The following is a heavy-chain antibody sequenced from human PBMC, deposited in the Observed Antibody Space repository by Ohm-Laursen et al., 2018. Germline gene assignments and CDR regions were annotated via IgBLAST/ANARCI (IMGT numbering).Heavy chain of an antibody. CDR2: ISSSGSTI. CDR3: ARDAGVLGAAAGFFDY. Sequence: SLRLSCSASGFTFSDYYMSWIRQAPGKGLEWVSYISSSGSTIYYADSVKGRFTISRDNAKNSLYLQMNSLRAEDTAVYYCARDAGVLGAAAGFFDYWGQGTLVTVSS. V-gene: IGHV3-11*01. CDR1: GFTFSDYY. D-gene: IGHD6-13*01. J-gene: IGHJ4*02.